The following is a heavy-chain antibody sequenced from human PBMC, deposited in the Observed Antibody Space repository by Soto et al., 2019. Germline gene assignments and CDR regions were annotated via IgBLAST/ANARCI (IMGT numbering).Heavy chain of an antibody. CDR3: SRGILV. D-gene: IGHD5-18*01. J-gene: IGHJ4*02. CDR1: GGSINSGGYC. Sequence: QVQLQESGPGLVKPSQTLSLTCTVSGGSINSGGYCWSWIGQHPGKGLDWIGCISYGGSTSYNPSLKSRVTISVDTSKNLFSLKLTSVTAAAPALYYCSRGILVWGQGALITVSS. CDR2: ISYGGST. V-gene: IGHV4-31*03.